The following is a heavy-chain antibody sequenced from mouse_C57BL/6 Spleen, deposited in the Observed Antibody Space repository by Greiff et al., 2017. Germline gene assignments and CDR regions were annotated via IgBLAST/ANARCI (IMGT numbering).Heavy chain of an antibody. V-gene: IGHV1-72*01. CDR3: ARWDYYGPYAMDY. CDR1: GYTFTSYW. D-gene: IGHD1-2*01. Sequence: VQLQQPGAELVKPGASVKLSCKASGYTFTSYWMHWVKQRPGRGLEWIGRIAPNSGGTKYNEKFKSKATLTVDKPSSTAYMQLSSLTSEDSAVYYCARWDYYGPYAMDYWGQGTSVTVSS. J-gene: IGHJ4*01. CDR2: IAPNSGGT.